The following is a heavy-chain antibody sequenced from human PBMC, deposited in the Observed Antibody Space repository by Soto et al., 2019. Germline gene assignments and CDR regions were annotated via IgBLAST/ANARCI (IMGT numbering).Heavy chain of an antibody. V-gene: IGHV2-5*02. CDR2: ISWDGDK. CDR3: AHRPSDYIWGSYPT. D-gene: IGHD3-16*01. J-gene: IGHJ5*02. Sequence: KESGPTLVKPTQTLTLTCPFSGFSLSSSGVGVAWIRQPPGKALEWLALISWDGDKYYSPSLKNRLSISKDTSENHVVLTLTNVDPVDTGTYFCAHRPSDYIWGSYPTWGQGTLVTVSS. CDR1: GFSLSSSGVG.